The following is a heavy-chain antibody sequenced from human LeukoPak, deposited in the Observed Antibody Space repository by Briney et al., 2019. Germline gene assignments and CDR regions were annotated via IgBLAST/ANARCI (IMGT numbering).Heavy chain of an antibody. CDR2: IYHSGST. V-gene: IGHV4-30-2*01. CDR1: GGSISSGGYS. CDR3: ARTYRNIVVIPAATVQTVIYWYFDL. J-gene: IGHJ2*01. Sequence: PSETLSLTCAVSGGSISSGGYSWGWIRQPPGKGLEWIGYIYHSGSTYYNPSLKSRVTISVDRSKNQFSLKLSSVTAADTAVYYCARTYRNIVVIPAATVQTVIYWYFDLWGRGTLVTVSS. D-gene: IGHD2-2*01.